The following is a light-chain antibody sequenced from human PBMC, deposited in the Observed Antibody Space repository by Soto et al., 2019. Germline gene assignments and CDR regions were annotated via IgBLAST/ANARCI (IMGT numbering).Light chain of an antibody. CDR3: CSYAGSYTYNYV. CDR1: SSDVCGYNY. J-gene: IGLJ1*01. V-gene: IGLV2-11*01. CDR2: DVS. Sequence: VLTQPRSMSGSPGQSVTISCTGTSSDVCGYNYVSWYQQHPGKAPKLMIYDVSKRPSGVPDRFSGSKSGNTASLTISGLQAEDEADYYCCSYAGSYTYNYVFGTGTKVTVL.